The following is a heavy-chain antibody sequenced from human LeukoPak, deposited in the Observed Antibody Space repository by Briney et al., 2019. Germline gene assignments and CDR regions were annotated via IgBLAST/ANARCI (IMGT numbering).Heavy chain of an antibody. D-gene: IGHD6-13*01. Sequence: SETLSLTCTVSGGSISSYYWSWIRQPPGKGLEWIGYIYNSRSTNYNPSLQSRVTISVDTSKNQFSLRLTSVTAADTAVYYCAKAVAAAGRFGFDPWGQGTLVTVSS. CDR2: IYNSRST. CDR1: GGSISSYY. CDR3: AKAVAAAGRFGFDP. V-gene: IGHV4-59*01. J-gene: IGHJ5*02.